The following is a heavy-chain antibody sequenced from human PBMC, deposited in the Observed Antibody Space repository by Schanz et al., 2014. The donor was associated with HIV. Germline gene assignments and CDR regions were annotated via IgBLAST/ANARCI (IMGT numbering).Heavy chain of an antibody. V-gene: IGHV1-8*01. CDR3: VRAASFHFDKEGYYRNWYFDF. D-gene: IGHD1-26*01. J-gene: IGHJ2*01. CDR2: VNPESGNT. CDR1: DYLFSRYG. Sequence: QVQLVQSGPEVKKPGASVKVSCKASDYLFSRYGISWVRQAPGQGLEWMGWVNPESGNTGMADKSRGRLSLTRFTSTGTAYMELDSLRSEDTAIYYCVRAASFHFDKEGYYRNWYFDFWGRGTLVAVSS.